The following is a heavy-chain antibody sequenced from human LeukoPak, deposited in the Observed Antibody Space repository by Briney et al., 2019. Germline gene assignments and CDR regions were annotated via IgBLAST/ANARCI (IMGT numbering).Heavy chain of an antibody. CDR1: GFTFSSYA. CDR2: ISYDGSNK. J-gene: IGHJ5*02. V-gene: IGHV3-30*04. CDR3: ARDSGGCSSTSCYRGDWFDP. Sequence: GRSLRLSCAASGFTFSSYAMHWARQAPGKGLEWVAVISYDGSNKYYADSVKGRFTISRDNSKNTLYLQMNSLRAEDTAVYYCARDSGGCSSTSCYRGDWFDPWGQGTLVTVSS. D-gene: IGHD2-2*02.